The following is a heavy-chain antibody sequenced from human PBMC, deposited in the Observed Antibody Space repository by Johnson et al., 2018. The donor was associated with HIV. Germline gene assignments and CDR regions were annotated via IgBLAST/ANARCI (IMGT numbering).Heavy chain of an antibody. Sequence: QVQLVESGGGVVQPGRSLRLSCAASGFTFSSYAMHWVRQAPGKGLEWVAVISYDGSNKYYADSVKGRFTISRDNSKNTLYLKMKSLRAEDTAVYYGAREGGGSMGDAFDIWGQGTMVTVSS. CDR3: AREGGGSMGDAFDI. CDR2: ISYDGSNK. D-gene: IGHD2-8*01. CDR1: GFTFSSYA. V-gene: IGHV3-30*04. J-gene: IGHJ3*02.